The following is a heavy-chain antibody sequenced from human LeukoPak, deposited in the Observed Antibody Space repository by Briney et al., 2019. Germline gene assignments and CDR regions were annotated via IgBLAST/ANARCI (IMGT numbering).Heavy chain of an antibody. V-gene: IGHV4-59*12. CDR1: GGSISSYY. CDR3: ARGRYGDYAAFDI. CDR2: IYYSGGT. J-gene: IGHJ3*02. Sequence: PSETLSLTCTVSGGSISSYYWSWIRQPPGKGLEWIGYIYYSGGTNYNPSLKSRVTISVDRSKNQFSLKLSSVTAADTAVYYCARGRYGDYAAFDIWGQGTMVTVSS. D-gene: IGHD4-17*01.